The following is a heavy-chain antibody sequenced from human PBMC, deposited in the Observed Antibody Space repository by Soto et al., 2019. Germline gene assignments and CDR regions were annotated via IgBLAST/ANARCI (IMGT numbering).Heavy chain of an antibody. J-gene: IGHJ6*02. Sequence: ASVKVSCKASGYTFTSYYMHWVRQAPGQGLEWMGIINPSGGSTSYAQKFQGRVTMTRDTSTSTVYMELSSLRSEDTAVYYCSITMIVVVNRGYSGMDVWGQGTTVTVSS. CDR3: SITMIVVVNRGYSGMDV. CDR2: INPSGGST. V-gene: IGHV1-46*01. CDR1: GYTFTSYY. D-gene: IGHD3-22*01.